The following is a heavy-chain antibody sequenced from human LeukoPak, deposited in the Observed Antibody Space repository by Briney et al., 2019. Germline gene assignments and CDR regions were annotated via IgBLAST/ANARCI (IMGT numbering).Heavy chain of an antibody. J-gene: IGHJ1*01. CDR2: INPNSGGT. Sequence: ASVKVSCKASGYTFTGYYMHWVRQAPGQGLEWMGWINPNSGGTNYAQKFQGRVTMTRDTSISTAYMELSRLRSDDTAVHYCARYDYSNLDMAEYFQHWGQGTLVTVSS. CDR3: ARYDYSNLDMAEYFQH. D-gene: IGHD4-11*01. CDR1: GYTFTGYY. V-gene: IGHV1-2*02.